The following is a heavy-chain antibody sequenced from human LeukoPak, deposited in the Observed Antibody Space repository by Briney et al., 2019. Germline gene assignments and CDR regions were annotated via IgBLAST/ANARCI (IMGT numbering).Heavy chain of an antibody. CDR3: ARDSGYYDILTGYYNYYGMDV. CDR1: GYTFTNYG. D-gene: IGHD3-9*01. V-gene: IGHV1-18*01. CDR2: ISAYNGNT. J-gene: IGHJ6*02. Sequence: ASVKVSCKASGYTFTNYGISWVRQAPGQGLEWMGWISAYNGNTNHAQKLQGRVTMTTDTSTSTAYMELRSLRSDDTAVYYCARDSGYYDILTGYYNYYGMDVWGQGTTVTVSS.